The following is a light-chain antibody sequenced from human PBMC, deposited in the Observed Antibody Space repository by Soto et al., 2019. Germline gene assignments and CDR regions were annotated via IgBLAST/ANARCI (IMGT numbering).Light chain of an antibody. CDR3: SSYTSSSTWV. CDR2: EVS. J-gene: IGLJ3*02. CDR1: SSDVGGYNY. V-gene: IGLV2-14*01. Sequence: QSVLTQPASVSGSPGPSITISCTGTSSDVGGYNYVSWYQQHPGTAPQLMIYEVSNRPSGVSNRFSGSKSGNTASLTISGLQAEAEADYYCSSYTSSSTWVFGGGTKVTVL.